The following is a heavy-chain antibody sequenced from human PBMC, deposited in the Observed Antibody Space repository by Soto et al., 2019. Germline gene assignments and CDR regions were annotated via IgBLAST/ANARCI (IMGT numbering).Heavy chain of an antibody. CDR3: ARVAYYYDSSGYYQGWFDP. CDR1: GGSISSYY. V-gene: IGHV4-59*01. D-gene: IGHD3-22*01. Sequence: PSETLSLTCTVSGGSISSYYWSWIRQPPGKGLEWIGYIYYSGSTNYNPSLKSRVTISVDTSKNQFSLKLSSVTAADTAVYYCARVAYYYDSSGYYQGWFDPWGQGTLVTVS. CDR2: IYYSGST. J-gene: IGHJ5*02.